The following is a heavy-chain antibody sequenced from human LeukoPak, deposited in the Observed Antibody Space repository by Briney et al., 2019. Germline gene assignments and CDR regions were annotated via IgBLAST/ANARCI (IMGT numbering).Heavy chain of an antibody. CDR2: IYSGGST. J-gene: IGHJ6*03. CDR1: GFTFSSYG. V-gene: IGHV3-NL1*01. CDR3: AKVAEVGATGYYYYMDV. D-gene: IGHD1-26*01. Sequence: GGSLRLSCAASGFTFSSYGMHWVRQAPGKGLEWVSVIYSGGSTYYAGSVKGRFTISRDNSKNTLYLQMSSLRAEDTAVYYCAKVAEVGATGYYYYMDVWGKGTTVTISS.